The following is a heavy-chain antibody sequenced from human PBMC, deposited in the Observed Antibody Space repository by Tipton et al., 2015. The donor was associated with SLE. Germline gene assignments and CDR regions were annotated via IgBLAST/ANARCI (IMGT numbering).Heavy chain of an antibody. CDR3: ARELDTFDI. CDR2: IFTSGYT. CDR1: GGSISSASYY. J-gene: IGHJ3*02. Sequence: GLVKPSETLALTCTVSGGSISSASYYWNWIRQPAGKGLEWIGRIFTSGYTDYNPSLNSRVTISVDASKNQFSLRMASVTAADTAVYYCARELDTFDIWGQGTMVTVSS. V-gene: IGHV4-61*02.